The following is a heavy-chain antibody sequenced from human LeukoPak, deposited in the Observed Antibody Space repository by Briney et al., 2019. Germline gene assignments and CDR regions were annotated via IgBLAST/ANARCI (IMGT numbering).Heavy chain of an antibody. CDR1: GYSFTSYW. J-gene: IGHJ5*02. CDR3: ARQAVAGTWWFDP. Sequence: GESLKISCKGSGYSFTSYWIGWVRQMPGKGLEWMGIIYPGDSDTRYSPSFQGQVTISADKSISTAYLQWSGLKASDTAMYYCARQAVAGTWWFDPWGQGTLVTVSS. V-gene: IGHV5-51*01. D-gene: IGHD6-19*01. CDR2: IYPGDSDT.